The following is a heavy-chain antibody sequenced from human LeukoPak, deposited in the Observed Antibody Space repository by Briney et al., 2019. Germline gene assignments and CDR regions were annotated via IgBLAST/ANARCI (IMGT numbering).Heavy chain of an antibody. CDR2: ISSSSSYI. J-gene: IGHJ3*02. V-gene: IGHV3-21*01. D-gene: IGHD1-26*01. Sequence: GGSLRLSCAASGFTFSSYSMNWVRQAPGKGLEWVSSISSSSSYIYYADSVKGRFTISRDNAKNSLYLQMNSLRAEDTAVYYCAREGRGSYFQSDAFDIWGQGTMVTVSS. CDR1: GFTFSSYS. CDR3: AREGRGSYFQSDAFDI.